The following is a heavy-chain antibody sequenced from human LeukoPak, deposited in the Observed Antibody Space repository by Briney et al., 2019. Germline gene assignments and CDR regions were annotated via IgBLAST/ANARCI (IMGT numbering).Heavy chain of an antibody. D-gene: IGHD3-10*01. V-gene: IGHV3-23*01. CDR2: ISGSGGST. CDR1: GFTFSSYA. J-gene: IGHJ4*02. Sequence: GGSLRLSCEASGFTFSSYAMSWVRQAPGKGLEWVSAISGSGGSTYYADSVKGRFTISRDNSKNTLYLQMNSLRAEDTAVYYCAKMTYGSGSHYFDYWGQGTLVTVSS. CDR3: AKMTYGSGSHYFDY.